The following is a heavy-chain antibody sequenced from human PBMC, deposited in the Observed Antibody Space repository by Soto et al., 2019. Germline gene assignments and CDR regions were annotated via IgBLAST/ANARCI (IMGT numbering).Heavy chain of an antibody. D-gene: IGHD6-19*01. CDR3: ARGRYSSGWYLNYYYGMDV. CDR2: MNPNSGNT. CDR1: GYTFTSYD. Sequence: GASVKVSCKASGYTFTSYDINWVRQATGQGLEWMGWMNPNSGNTGYAQKFQGRVTMTRNTSISTAYMELSSLRSEDTAVYYCARGRYSSGWYLNYYYGMDVWGQGTTVTVS. J-gene: IGHJ6*02. V-gene: IGHV1-8*01.